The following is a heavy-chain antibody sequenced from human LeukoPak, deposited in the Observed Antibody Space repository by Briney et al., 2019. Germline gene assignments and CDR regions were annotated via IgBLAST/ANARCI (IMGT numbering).Heavy chain of an antibody. Sequence: EWIGYIYYSGSTNYNPSLKSRVTISVDTSKNQFSLKLSSVTAADTAVYYCARGGTRFDPWGQGTLDTVSS. V-gene: IGHV4-59*09. J-gene: IGHJ5*02. CDR2: IYYSGST. CDR3: ARGGTRFDP.